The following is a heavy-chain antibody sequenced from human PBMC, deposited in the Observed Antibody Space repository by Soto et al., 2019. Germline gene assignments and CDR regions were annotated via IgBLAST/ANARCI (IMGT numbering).Heavy chain of an antibody. J-gene: IGHJ4*02. V-gene: IGHV3-74*01. Sequence: EVQLVESGGGLVQPGGSLRLSCAASGFTFNNFWMYWVRQTPEKGLVCVSGINSDGTTTIYADSVKGRFTISRDNAKNTLYLQMNSLIVEDTAIYYCVRDIRWGQGTLVTVSS. CDR3: VRDIR. CDR2: INSDGTTT. CDR1: GFTFNNFW.